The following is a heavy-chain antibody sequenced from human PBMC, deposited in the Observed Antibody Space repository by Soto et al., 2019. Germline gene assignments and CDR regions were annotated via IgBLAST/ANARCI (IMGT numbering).Heavy chain of an antibody. V-gene: IGHV1-18*01. D-gene: IGHD3-9*01. J-gene: IGHJ6*03. CDR1: GYTFTSYG. Sequence: QVPLVQSGAEVKKPGASVKVSCKASGYTFTSYGISWVRQAPGQGLEWMGWISAYNGNTNYAQKLQGRVTMTTDTATSTAYMELRSLRSVDTAVYYCATTYYDILTGYRPYYYMDVWGKGTTVTVSS. CDR2: ISAYNGNT. CDR3: ATTYYDILTGYRPYYYMDV.